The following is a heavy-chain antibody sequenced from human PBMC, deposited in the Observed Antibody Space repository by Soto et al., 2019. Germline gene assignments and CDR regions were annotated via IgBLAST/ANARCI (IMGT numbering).Heavy chain of an antibody. V-gene: IGHV5-10-1*01. CDR3: ARQVDYYDSSGYGGMDV. Sequence: ESRKIPCKGSGCSFTSYWISWVRQMPGKVLEWMGRIDPSDSYTNSSPSFQGHVTISADKSISTAYLQWSSLKASETAMYYCARQVDYYDSSGYGGMDVWGQGTTVTVSS. J-gene: IGHJ6*02. D-gene: IGHD3-22*01. CDR2: IDPSDSYT. CDR1: GCSFTSYW.